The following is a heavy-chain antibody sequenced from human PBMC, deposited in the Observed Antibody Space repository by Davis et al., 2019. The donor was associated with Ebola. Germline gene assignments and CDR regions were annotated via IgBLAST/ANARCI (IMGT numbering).Heavy chain of an antibody. Sequence: SETLSLTCSVSGSSISSSGYNWGWVRQPPGKGLEWLGSIYYTGSTYYNPSLKSRVAMSVDTSKNQFSLSLTSLTAADTAIYYCARQHRVTRPLDLWGQGTLVTVSS. D-gene: IGHD4-11*01. J-gene: IGHJ5*02. CDR3: ARQHRVTRPLDL. CDR2: IYYTGST. V-gene: IGHV4-39*01. CDR1: GSSISSSGYN.